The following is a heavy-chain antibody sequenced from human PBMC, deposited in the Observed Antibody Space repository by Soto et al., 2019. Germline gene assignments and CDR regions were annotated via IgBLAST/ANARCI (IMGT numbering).Heavy chain of an antibody. V-gene: IGHV2-70*01. CDR1: GFSLSTSGMC. J-gene: IGHJ4*02. D-gene: IGHD3-22*01. CDR2: IDWDDDK. CDR3: ARSYYYDSSGYYYGY. Sequence: PTLVNPTQTLTLTCTFSGFSLSTSGMCVSWIRQPPGKALEWLALIDWDDDKYYSTSLKTRLTISKDTSKNQVVLTMTNMDPVDTATYYCARSYYYDSSGYYYGYWGQGTLVTVSS.